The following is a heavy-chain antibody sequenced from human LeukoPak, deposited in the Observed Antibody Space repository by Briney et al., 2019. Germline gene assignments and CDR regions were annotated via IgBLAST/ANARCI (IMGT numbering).Heavy chain of an antibody. J-gene: IGHJ4*02. Sequence: VASVKVSCKVSGYTLTELSVHCVRQAPGKGLEWMGGFDPEDGETIYAQKFQGRVTMTEDTSTDTAYMELSSLRSEDTAVYYCATIHYDILTGSSYCFDYWGQGTLVTVSS. CDR1: GYTLTELS. V-gene: IGHV1-24*01. D-gene: IGHD3-9*01. CDR2: FDPEDGET. CDR3: ATIHYDILTGSSYCFDY.